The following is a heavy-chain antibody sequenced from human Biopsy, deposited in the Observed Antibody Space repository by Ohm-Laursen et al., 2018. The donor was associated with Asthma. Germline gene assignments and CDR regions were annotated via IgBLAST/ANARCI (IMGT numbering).Heavy chain of an antibody. D-gene: IGHD2-15*01. Sequence: SVKVSCKSLGGTFNTYVIGWVRQAPGQGLEWLGGINFVFGTTSYPQKFQDRVTITADDSTSTVYMELSSLRSEETAVYYCARKSGSCISRSCYSLDFWGQGTLVTVSS. J-gene: IGHJ4*02. CDR1: GGTFNTYV. CDR3: ARKSGSCISRSCYSLDF. V-gene: IGHV1-69*13. CDR2: INFVFGTT.